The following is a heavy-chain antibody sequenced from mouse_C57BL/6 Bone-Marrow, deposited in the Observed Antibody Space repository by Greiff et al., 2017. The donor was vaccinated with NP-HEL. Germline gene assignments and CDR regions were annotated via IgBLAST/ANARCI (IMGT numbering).Heavy chain of an antibody. Sequence: QVQLQQPGAELVKPGASVKLSCKASGYTFTSYWMQCVKQRPGQGLEWIGEIDPSDSYTNYNQKFKGKATLTVDTSSSTAYMQLSSLTSEDSAVYYCASHSSGYVWGQGTLVTVSA. J-gene: IGHJ3*01. CDR3: ASHSSGYV. CDR2: IDPSDSYT. D-gene: IGHD3-2*02. V-gene: IGHV1-50*01. CDR1: GYTFTSYW.